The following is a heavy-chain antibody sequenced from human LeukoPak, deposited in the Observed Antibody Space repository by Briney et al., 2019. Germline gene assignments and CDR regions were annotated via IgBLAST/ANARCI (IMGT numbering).Heavy chain of an antibody. CDR2: ISYDGSNK. J-gene: IGHJ5*01. CDR3: AKDLRGNWNYFDS. CDR1: GFTFSSYA. Sequence: GGSLRLSCAASGFTFSSYAMHWVRQAPGKGLEWVAVISYDGSNKYYADSVKGRFTLSRDNSKTTLYLQMNSLRAEDTAVYYCAKDLRGNWNYFDSWGQGTLVTVSS. D-gene: IGHD1-7*01. V-gene: IGHV3-30*04.